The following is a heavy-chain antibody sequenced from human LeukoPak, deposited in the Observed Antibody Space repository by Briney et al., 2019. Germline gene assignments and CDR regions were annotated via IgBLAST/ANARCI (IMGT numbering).Heavy chain of an antibody. CDR3: ARTRYYYNSRSYGAPYYFDY. CDR1: GGSITSSSYY. D-gene: IGHD3-10*01. J-gene: IGHJ4*02. Sequence: SETLSLTCTVSGGSITSSSYYWGWIRQPPGKGLEWIGYIYDSGSTNYNPSLKSRVTISVDTSKNQFSLKLSSVTAADTAVYYCARTRYYYNSRSYGAPYYFDYWGQGTLVTVSS. CDR2: IYDSGST. V-gene: IGHV4-61*05.